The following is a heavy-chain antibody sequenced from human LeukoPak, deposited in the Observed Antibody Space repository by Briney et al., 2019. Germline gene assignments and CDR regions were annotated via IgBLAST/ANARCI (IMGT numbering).Heavy chain of an antibody. V-gene: IGHV3-23*01. CDR3: AKDRSYGMDV. J-gene: IGHJ6*02. CDR2: LSGSGGST. Sequence: QTGGSLRLSCAASGFTFNSYAMSWVRQAPGKGLEWVSALSGSGGSTYYADSVKGRFTISRDNFKNTLYLQMNSLRAEDTAVYYCAKDRSYGMDVWGQGTTATVSS. CDR1: GFTFNSYA.